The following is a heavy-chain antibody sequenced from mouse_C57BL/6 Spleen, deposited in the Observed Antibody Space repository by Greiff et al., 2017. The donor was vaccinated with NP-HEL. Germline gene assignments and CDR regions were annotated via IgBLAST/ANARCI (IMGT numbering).Heavy chain of an antibody. V-gene: IGHV5-17*01. D-gene: IGHD2-5*01. CDR2: ISSGSSTL. CDR1: GFTFSDYG. J-gene: IGHJ4*01. CDR3: ARKGDSNYVDYAMDY. Sequence: EVQGVESGGGLVKPGGSLKLSCAASGFTFSDYGMHWVRQAPEKGLEWVAYISSGSSTLYYADTVKGRFTISRDNAKNTLFLQMTSLRSEDTAMYYCARKGDSNYVDYAMDYWGQGTSVTVSS.